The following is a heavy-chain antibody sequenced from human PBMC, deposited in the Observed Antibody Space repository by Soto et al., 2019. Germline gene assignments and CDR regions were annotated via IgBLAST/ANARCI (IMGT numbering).Heavy chain of an antibody. CDR3: ARDREIRESSGWFGYYYYYGMDV. V-gene: IGHV3-33*01. J-gene: IGHJ6*02. CDR2: IWYDGSNK. D-gene: IGHD6-19*01. Sequence: GGSLRLSCAASGFTFSSYGMHWVRQAPGKGLEWVAVIWYDGSNKYYADSVKGRFTISRDNSKNTLYLQMNSLRAEDTAVYYCARDREIRESSGWFGYYYYYGMDVWGQGTTVTVSS. CDR1: GFTFSSYG.